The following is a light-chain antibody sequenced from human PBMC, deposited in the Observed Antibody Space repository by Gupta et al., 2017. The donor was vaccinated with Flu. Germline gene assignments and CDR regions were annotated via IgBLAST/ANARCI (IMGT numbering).Light chain of an antibody. CDR3: GPWDDSLSCGV. CDR1: SFNIGNNY. CDR2: ENN. J-gene: IGLJ3*02. Sequence: KVTNSCSGSSFNIGNNYVTWYQRVPGSAPKLVVYENNRRPSGNPDRFSGSRCGTSATLGITGLQIGDEADYYCGPWDDSLSCGVFGGGTKLTVL. V-gene: IGLV1-51*02.